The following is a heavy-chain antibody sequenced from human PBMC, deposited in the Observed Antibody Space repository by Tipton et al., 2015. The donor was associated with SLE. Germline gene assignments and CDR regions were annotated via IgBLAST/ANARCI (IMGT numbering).Heavy chain of an antibody. CDR2: IHHSGTT. CDR3: ARVNDILTGHYYHYGMDV. CDR1: GFTFDDYA. V-gene: IGHV4-30-2*05. D-gene: IGHD3-9*01. Sequence: LRLSCAASGFTFDDYAMHWVRQAPGKGLEWIAYIHHSGTTYYNPCLKSRVVISVDTSKNQFSLKMSSVTAADTAVYYCARVNDILTGHYYHYGMDVWGQGTTVTVSS. J-gene: IGHJ6*02.